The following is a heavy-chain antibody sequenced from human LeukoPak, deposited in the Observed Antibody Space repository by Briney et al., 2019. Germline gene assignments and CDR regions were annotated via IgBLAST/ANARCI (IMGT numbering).Heavy chain of an antibody. V-gene: IGHV1-2*02. CDR2: INPNSGDT. D-gene: IGHD3-22*01. CDR3: ARKVNYYDSSGYQYFDY. Sequence: GASVKVSCKASGYTFTGYYMHWVRQAPGQGLEWMGWINPNSGDTNYVQKFQGRVTMTSDTSISTAYMELSRLRSDDTAVYFCARKVNYYDSSGYQYFDYWGQGTLVTVSS. CDR1: GYTFTGYY. J-gene: IGHJ4*02.